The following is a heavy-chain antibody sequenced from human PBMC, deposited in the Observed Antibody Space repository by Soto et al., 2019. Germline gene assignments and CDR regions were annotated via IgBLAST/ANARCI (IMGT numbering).Heavy chain of an antibody. V-gene: IGHV5-51*01. CDR1: GYSFTSYW. Sequence: PGESLKISCKGSGYSFTSYWIGWVRQMPGKGLEWMGIIYPGDSDTRYSPSFQGQVTISADKSISTAYLQWSSLKASDTAMYYCARLDKLGYCSGGSCYWFVPWGQGTLVTVSS. J-gene: IGHJ5*02. CDR3: ARLDKLGYCSGGSCYWFVP. D-gene: IGHD2-15*01. CDR2: IYPGDSDT.